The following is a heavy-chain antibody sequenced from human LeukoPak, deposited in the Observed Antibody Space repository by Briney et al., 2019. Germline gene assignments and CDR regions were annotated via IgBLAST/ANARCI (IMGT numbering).Heavy chain of an antibody. CDR1: GYTFTTYY. CDR3: ARGLGSGTYYGY. CDR2: INPSGGNT. J-gene: IGHJ4*02. V-gene: IGHV1-46*01. Sequence: ASVKFSCKASGYTFTTYYIHWVRQALGQGLEWMGMINPSGGNTAYAQKFQGRVTVTRDTSTSTVYMELSSLRSEDTAVYYCARGLGSGTYYGYWGQGTLVTVSS. D-gene: IGHD3-10*01.